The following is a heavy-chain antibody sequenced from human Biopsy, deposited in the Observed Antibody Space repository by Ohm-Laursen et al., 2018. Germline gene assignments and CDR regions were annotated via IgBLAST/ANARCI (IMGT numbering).Heavy chain of an antibody. Sequence: SLRLSCAASGFTFSDYAMNWVRQAPGKGLEWVSTISGSGGNTYYADSVRGRFTVSRDGSKSTPYLQMSSLSAKDTAFYYCAKGGYCTTSSCYMDLDYWGQGTLVTVSS. V-gene: IGHV3-23*01. J-gene: IGHJ4*02. CDR3: AKGGYCTTSSCYMDLDY. D-gene: IGHD2-2*02. CDR1: GFTFSDYA. CDR2: ISGSGGNT.